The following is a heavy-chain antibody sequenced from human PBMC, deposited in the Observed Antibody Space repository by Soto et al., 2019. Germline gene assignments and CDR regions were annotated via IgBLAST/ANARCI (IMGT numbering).Heavy chain of an antibody. D-gene: IGHD3-22*01. CDR1: GGSISSGDYY. J-gene: IGHJ4*02. CDR3: ASVLRDYDSSGYHSPIFLDY. Sequence: QVQLQESGPGLVKPSQTLSLTCTVSGGSISSGDYYWSWIRQPPGKGLEWIGYIYYSGSTYYNPSLKSRVTISVDTSKNQFSLKLSYVTAADTAVYYCASVLRDYDSSGYHSPIFLDYWGQGTLVTVSS. V-gene: IGHV4-30-4*01. CDR2: IYYSGST.